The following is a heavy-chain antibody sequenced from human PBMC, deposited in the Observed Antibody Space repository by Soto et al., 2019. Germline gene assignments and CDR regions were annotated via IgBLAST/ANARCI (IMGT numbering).Heavy chain of an antibody. CDR2: IYDSGST. D-gene: IGHD4-4*01. J-gene: IGHJ4*02. Sequence: SETLSLTCSVSGDSISSGGYYWSWIRQHPGKGLEWIGYIYDSGSTYYKASLRSRVTISADTSENQLSLKLSSVTAADTAVYYCARGNGGNSYFDYWGQGTLVTVSS. CDR3: ARGNGGNSYFDY. CDR1: GDSISSGGYY. V-gene: IGHV4-31*03.